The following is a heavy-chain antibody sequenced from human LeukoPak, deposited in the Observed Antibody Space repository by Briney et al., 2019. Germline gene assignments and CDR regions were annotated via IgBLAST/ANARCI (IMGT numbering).Heavy chain of an antibody. CDR1: GFTFSSYW. J-gene: IGHJ4*01. D-gene: IGHD1-14*01. Sequence: GGSLRLSCAASGFTFSSYWMHWVRQAPGEGLVWVSRIKSDGSVTWYADSVKGRFPISRDNAKNMLYLQMNSLRDEDTAVYFCARDHDAVGTTIDHWGQEPWSPSPQ. CDR2: IKSDGSVT. V-gene: IGHV3-74*01. CDR3: ARDHDAVGTTIDH.